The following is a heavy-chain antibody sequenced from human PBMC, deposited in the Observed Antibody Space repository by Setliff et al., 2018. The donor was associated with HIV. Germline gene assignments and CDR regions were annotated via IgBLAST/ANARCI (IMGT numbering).Heavy chain of an antibody. J-gene: IGHJ4*02. D-gene: IGHD6-13*01. Sequence: SETLSLTCTVSGGSISSSSYYWGWIRQPPGKGLEWIGETNHSGSTAYNPSLKSRVTISVDTSKKRFSLKLTSVTAADTGIYYCVASSSWSCRLNYWGQGTQVTVSS. CDR1: GGSISSSSYY. CDR2: TNHSGST. CDR3: VASSSWSCRLNY. V-gene: IGHV4-39*07.